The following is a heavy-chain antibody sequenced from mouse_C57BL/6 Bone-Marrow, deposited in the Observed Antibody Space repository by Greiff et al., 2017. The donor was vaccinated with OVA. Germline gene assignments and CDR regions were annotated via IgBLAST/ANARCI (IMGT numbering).Heavy chain of an antibody. Sequence: EVKLEESGGGLVKPGGSLKLSCAASGFTFSSYAMSWVRQTPEKRLEWVATISDGGSYTYYPDNVKGRFTISRDNAKNNLYLQMSHLKSEDTAMYYCARDQLGFAYWGQGTLVTVSA. CDR2: ISDGGSYT. D-gene: IGHD4-1*02. CDR3: ARDQLGFAY. V-gene: IGHV5-4*01. CDR1: GFTFSSYA. J-gene: IGHJ3*01.